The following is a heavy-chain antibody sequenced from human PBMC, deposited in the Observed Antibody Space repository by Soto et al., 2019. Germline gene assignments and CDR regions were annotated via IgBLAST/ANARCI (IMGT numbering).Heavy chain of an antibody. V-gene: IGHV3-66*01. CDR1: GFTVSSNY. J-gene: IGHJ4*02. Sequence: GGSLRLSCAASGFTVSSNYMSWVRQTPGKGLEWVSVIYSGGSTYFADSVKGRFTISRDNSKNTLYLQMNSLRAEDTAVYYCATYHLQEGGSTDCCPFDAWGQGTRVTVSS. CDR2: IYSGGST. D-gene: IGHD2-2*01. CDR3: ATYHLQEGGSTDCCPFDA.